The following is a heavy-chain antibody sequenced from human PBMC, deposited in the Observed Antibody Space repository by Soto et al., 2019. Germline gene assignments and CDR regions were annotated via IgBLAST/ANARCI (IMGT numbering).Heavy chain of an antibody. CDR3: ARVLMPYGRDV. Sequence: PGGSLRLSCAASGFTVSSNYMSWVRQAPGKGLEWVSVIYSGGSTYYADSVKGRFTISRDNSKNTLYLQMNSLRAEDTAVYYCARVLMPYGRDVWGQGTTVTVSS. J-gene: IGHJ6*02. CDR2: IYSGGST. D-gene: IGHD2-8*01. V-gene: IGHV3-53*01. CDR1: GFTVSSNY.